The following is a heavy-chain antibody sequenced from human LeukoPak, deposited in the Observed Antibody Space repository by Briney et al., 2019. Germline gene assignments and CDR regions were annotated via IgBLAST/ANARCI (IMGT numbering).Heavy chain of an antibody. V-gene: IGHV4-39*01. J-gene: IGHJ4*02. CDR3: SRTTGDSAIIAAH. D-gene: IGHD3-16*01. CDR1: GGSISGSCCY. Sequence: SETLSLTCTVSGGSISGSCCYWGWIRQTPGKNLEWIGSTSYSGSTHYNPSFKSRVTVSVDTSKNQFFLNLSSVIAADTAVYYCSRTTGDSAIIAAHWGQGTLVTVSS. CDR2: TSYSGST.